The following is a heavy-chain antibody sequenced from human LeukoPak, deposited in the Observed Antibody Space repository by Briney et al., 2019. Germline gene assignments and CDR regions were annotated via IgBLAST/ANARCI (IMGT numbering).Heavy chain of an antibody. D-gene: IGHD7-27*01. CDR1: GGSISSSSYY. V-gene: IGHV4-39*01. J-gene: IGHJ3*02. CDR3: ARLRTGERAFDI. Sequence: PSETLSLTCTVSGGSISSSSYYWGWIRHPPGKVLEWIGSIYYSGSTYYNPSLKSRVTISVDTSKNQFSLKLSSVTAADTAVYYCARLRTGERAFDIWGQGTMVTVSS. CDR2: IYYSGST.